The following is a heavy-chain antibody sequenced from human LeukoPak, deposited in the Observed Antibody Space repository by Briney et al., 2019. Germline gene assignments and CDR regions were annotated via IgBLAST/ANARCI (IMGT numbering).Heavy chain of an antibody. V-gene: IGHV3-7*01. CDR1: GFTFSSYW. CDR3: ARVVFPSRVSDY. D-gene: IGHD2-21*01. J-gene: IGHJ4*02. CDR2: IKQDGSEK. Sequence: GGSLRLPCAASGFTFSSYWMSWVRQAPGKGLEWVANIKQDGSEKYYVDSVKGRFTISKDNAKNSLYLQMNSLRVEDTAVYYCARVVFPSRVSDYWGQGTLVTVSS.